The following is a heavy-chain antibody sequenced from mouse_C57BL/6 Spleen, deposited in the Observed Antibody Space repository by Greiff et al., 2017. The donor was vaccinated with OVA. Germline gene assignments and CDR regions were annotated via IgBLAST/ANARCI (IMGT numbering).Heavy chain of an antibody. CDR1: GYTFTSYW. V-gene: IGHV1-53*01. Sequence: QVQLQQSGTELVKPGASVKLSCKASGYTFTSYWMHWVKQRPGPGLEWIGNINPSNGGTNYNEKFKSKATLTVDKSSSTAYMQLSSLTSEDSAVYYCARDFLITTVVATGAMDYWGQGTSVTVSS. J-gene: IGHJ4*01. CDR2: INPSNGGT. D-gene: IGHD1-1*01. CDR3: ARDFLITTVVATGAMDY.